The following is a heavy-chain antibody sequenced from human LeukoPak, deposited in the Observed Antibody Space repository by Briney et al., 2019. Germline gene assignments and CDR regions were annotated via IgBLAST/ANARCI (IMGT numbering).Heavy chain of an antibody. Sequence: TSETLSLTCTVSGGSISNYFWSWIRQPPGKGLEWIGYIYDTGSTNYNPSLRNRITISIDTSKNHFSLKLSSVTAADTAVYYCARGAAAVFFDYWGQGTLVTVSS. CDR2: IYDTGST. D-gene: IGHD6-13*01. V-gene: IGHV4-59*12. J-gene: IGHJ4*02. CDR1: GGSISNYF. CDR3: ARGAAAVFFDY.